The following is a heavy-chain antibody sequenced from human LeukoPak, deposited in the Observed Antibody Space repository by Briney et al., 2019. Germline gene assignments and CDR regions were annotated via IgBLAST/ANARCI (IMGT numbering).Heavy chain of an antibody. CDR1: GFTFSSYS. CDR2: ISSSSSYI. V-gene: IGHV3-21*01. J-gene: IGHJ4*02. D-gene: IGHD4-17*01. Sequence: GGSLRLSCAASGFTFSSYSMNWVRQAPGKGLEWVSSISSSSSYIYYADSVKGRFTISRDNAKNSLYLQMNSLKAEDTAVYYCARETVTTFSSYYFDYWGQGTLVTVSS. CDR3: ARETVTTFSSYYFDY.